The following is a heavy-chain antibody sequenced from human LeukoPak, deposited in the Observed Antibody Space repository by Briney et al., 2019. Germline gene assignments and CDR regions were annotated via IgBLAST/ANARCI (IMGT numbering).Heavy chain of an antibody. CDR3: ARDHSSSWYGGAWFDP. CDR1: GGSISSYY. CDR2: IYYSGST. Sequence: SETLSLTCTVSGGSISSYYWSWIRQPPGKGLEWIGFIYYSGSTNYNPSLKSRVTISVDTSKNQFSLKLSSVTAADTAVYYCARDHSSSWYGGAWFDPWGQGTLVTVSS. V-gene: IGHV4-59*01. J-gene: IGHJ5*02. D-gene: IGHD6-13*01.